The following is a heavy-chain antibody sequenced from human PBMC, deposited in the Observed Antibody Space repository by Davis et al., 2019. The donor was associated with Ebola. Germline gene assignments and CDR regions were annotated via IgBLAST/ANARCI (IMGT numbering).Heavy chain of an antibody. V-gene: IGHV4-34*01. CDR3: ATRGDYDFWSGYYSPFDY. J-gene: IGHJ4*02. Sequence: MPSETLSLTCALYGGSFSGYYWSWIRQPPGKGLEWIGEINHSGSTNYNPSLKSRVTISVDTSKNQFSLKLSSVTAADTAVYYCATRGDYDFWSGYYSPFDYWGQGTLVTVSS. D-gene: IGHD3-3*01. CDR1: GGSFSGYY. CDR2: INHSGST.